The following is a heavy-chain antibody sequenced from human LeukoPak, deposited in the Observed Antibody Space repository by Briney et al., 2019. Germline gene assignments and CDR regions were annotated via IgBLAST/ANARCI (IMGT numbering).Heavy chain of an antibody. Sequence: GGSLRLSCAASGFTFSTYAMPWVRQAPGKGLEWVALISYDGSDKFYTASVEGRFTISRDTSKNTLYLQMNSLRADDTAIYYCARDYYYGSGSPPGDTFDIWGQGTMVTVSS. V-gene: IGHV3-30-3*01. CDR1: GFTFSTYA. D-gene: IGHD3-10*01. CDR2: ISYDGSDK. CDR3: ARDYYYGSGSPPGDTFDI. J-gene: IGHJ3*02.